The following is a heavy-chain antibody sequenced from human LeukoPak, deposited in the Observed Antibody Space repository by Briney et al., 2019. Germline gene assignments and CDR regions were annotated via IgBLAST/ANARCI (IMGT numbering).Heavy chain of an antibody. J-gene: IGHJ5*02. CDR2: IYYGGNT. Sequence: SETLSLTCTVSGASLSSNSWSWIRQPPGKGLEWIGYIYYGGNTNYNPSLQSRVTISVDTSKNQFSLQLKSVTAADTALYYCARDFQGITTFGVAPPGGFDPWGQGTLVIVSS. CDR1: GASLSSNS. D-gene: IGHD3-3*01. V-gene: IGHV4-59*01. CDR3: ARDFQGITTFGVAPPGGFDP.